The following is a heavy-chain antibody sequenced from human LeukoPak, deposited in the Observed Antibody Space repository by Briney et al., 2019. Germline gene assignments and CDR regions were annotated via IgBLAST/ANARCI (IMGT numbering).Heavy chain of an antibody. CDR3: ARTYFGAYDY. J-gene: IGHJ4*02. CDR1: GGSISSSYY. Sequence: SETLSLTCTVSGGSISSSYYWGWIRQPPRKGLEWIGSIYYSGSTYYNPSLKSRVTISVDTSKNQFSLKLSSVTAADTAVYYCARTYFGAYDYWGQGTLVTVSS. CDR2: IYYSGST. V-gene: IGHV4-39*07. D-gene: IGHD2/OR15-2a*01.